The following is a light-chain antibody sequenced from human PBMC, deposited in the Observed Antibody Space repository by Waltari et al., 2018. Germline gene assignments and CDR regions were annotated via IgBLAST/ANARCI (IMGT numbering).Light chain of an antibody. J-gene: IGKJ5*01. CDR3: QQYKNWPLT. CDR2: DAS. CDR1: QTIDIS. Sequence: EIVMTQSPATLSGSPGERVTLSCRASQTIDISLAWYQQKPGQAPRLLIYDASNRAPGIPTRFSGSGSGTEFTLTISSLQSEDFAVYYCQQYKNWPLTFGQGTRPEIK. V-gene: IGKV3-15*01.